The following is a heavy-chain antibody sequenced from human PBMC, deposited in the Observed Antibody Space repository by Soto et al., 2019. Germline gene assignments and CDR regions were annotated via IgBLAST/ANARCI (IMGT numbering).Heavy chain of an antibody. J-gene: IGHJ4*02. CDR2: IKTDGSEK. CDR1: GFNFSDNW. CDR3: ATSMGRGGNDY. V-gene: IGHV3-7*05. Sequence: EVQLVESGGGLVQPGGSLRLSCAASGFNFSDNWMSWVRQAPGKGLECEANIKTDGSEKYYVDPVKGRFTISRDNAKNALYLQMNILRVEDTAVYYCATSMGRGGNDYWGQGTLVAVSS. D-gene: IGHD3-10*01.